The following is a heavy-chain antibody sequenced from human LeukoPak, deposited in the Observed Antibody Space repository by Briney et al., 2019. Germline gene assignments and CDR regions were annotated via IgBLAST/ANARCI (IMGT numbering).Heavy chain of an antibody. CDR3: ARGGQQLVGYNFDY. Sequence: AGGSLRLSCAASGFTFSSYSMNWVRQAPGKGLEWVSYISSSSSTIYYADSVKGRFTISRDNAKNSLYLQMNSLRAEDTAVYYCARGGQQLVGYNFDYWGQGTLVTVSS. J-gene: IGHJ4*02. D-gene: IGHD6-13*01. V-gene: IGHV3-48*01. CDR1: GFTFSSYS. CDR2: ISSSSSTI.